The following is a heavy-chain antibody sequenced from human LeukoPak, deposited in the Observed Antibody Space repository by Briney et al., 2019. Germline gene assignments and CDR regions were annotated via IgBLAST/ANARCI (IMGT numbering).Heavy chain of an antibody. D-gene: IGHD5-24*01. J-gene: IGHJ4*02. CDR3: ARDGDGYNFDY. CDR2: IYYSGST. CDR1: GGSISSSSYY. V-gene: IGHV4-39*02. Sequence: SETLSLTCTVSGGSISSSSYYWGWIRQPPGKGLEWIGSIYYSGSTYYNPSLKSRVTISVDTSKNQFSLKLSSVTAADTAAYYCARDGDGYNFDYWGQGTLVTVSS.